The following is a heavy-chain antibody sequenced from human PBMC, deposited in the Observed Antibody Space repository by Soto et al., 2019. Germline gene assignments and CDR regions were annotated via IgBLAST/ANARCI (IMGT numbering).Heavy chain of an antibody. D-gene: IGHD5-18*01. Sequence: QVQLVQSGAEVKKPGASVKVSCKASGYTFTSYGISWVRQAPGQGLEWMGWISAYNGNTNYAQKLQGRVTMTTDTTKSKDYMELRSLRSDDTAVYYCASSSDTAMETADYWGQGTLVTVSS. CDR3: ASSSDTAMETADY. V-gene: IGHV1-18*01. CDR2: ISAYNGNT. CDR1: GYTFTSYG. J-gene: IGHJ4*02.